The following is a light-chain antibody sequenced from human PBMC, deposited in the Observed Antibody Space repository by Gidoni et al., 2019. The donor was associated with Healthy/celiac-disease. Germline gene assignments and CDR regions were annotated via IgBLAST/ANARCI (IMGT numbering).Light chain of an antibody. CDR1: QSVSSSY. J-gene: IGKJ3*01. Sequence: EIVLTQSPGTLSLSPGERATLSCSASQSVSSSYLAWYQQKPGQAPRLLIYGASSRATGIPDRFSGSGSVTDFTLTISRLEPEDFAVYYCQQYGSSFTFGPXTKVDIK. CDR2: GAS. CDR3: QQYGSSFT. V-gene: IGKV3-20*01.